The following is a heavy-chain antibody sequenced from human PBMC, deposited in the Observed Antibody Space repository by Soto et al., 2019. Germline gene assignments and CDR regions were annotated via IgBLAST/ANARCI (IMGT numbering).Heavy chain of an antibody. CDR2: IIPISGTT. CDR1: GGTFNNYA. Sequence: QVQLVQSGAEVKRPESSMKVSCKPSGGTFNNYAINWVRQAPGQGLEWMGAIIPISGTTKYAQKFQGRVTITADKSTSTVYMDLSSLRSADTAVYYCARWGGLSCSGAVCFKKPFDYWGQVTLVTVSS. D-gene: IGHD2-8*02. J-gene: IGHJ4*02. CDR3: ARWGGLSCSGAVCFKKPFDY. V-gene: IGHV1-69*06.